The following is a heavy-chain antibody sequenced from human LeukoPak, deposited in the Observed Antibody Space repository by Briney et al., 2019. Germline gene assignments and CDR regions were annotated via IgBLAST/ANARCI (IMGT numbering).Heavy chain of an antibody. D-gene: IGHD4/OR15-4a*01. CDR2: IKSKSDGGTT. CDR1: GFTFSNAW. V-gene: IGHV3-15*01. Sequence: PGGSLRLSCVASGFTFSNAWMSWVRQAPGKGLEWVGRIKSKSDGGTTDYAAPVKGRVAISRDDSKNTLYLQMNSLKTEDTAVYYCATDKGARDYWGQGTLVTVSS. J-gene: IGHJ4*02. CDR3: ATDKGARDY.